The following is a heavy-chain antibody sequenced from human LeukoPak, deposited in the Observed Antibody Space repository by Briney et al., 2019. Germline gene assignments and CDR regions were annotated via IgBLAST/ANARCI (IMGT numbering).Heavy chain of an antibody. CDR1: GGSFSGYY. Sequence: PSETLSPTCAVYGGSFSGYYWSWIRQPPGKGLEWIGEINHSGSTNYNPSLKSRVTISVDTSKNQFSLKLSSVTAADTAVYYCARRNPYDYVWGSYRYSNAFPFDPWGQGTLVTVSS. J-gene: IGHJ5*02. D-gene: IGHD3-16*02. CDR2: INHSGST. V-gene: IGHV4-34*01. CDR3: ARRNPYDYVWGSYRYSNAFPFDP.